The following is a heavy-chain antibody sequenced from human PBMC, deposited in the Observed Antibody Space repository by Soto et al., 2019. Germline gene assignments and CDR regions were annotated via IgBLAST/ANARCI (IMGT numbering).Heavy chain of an antibody. Sequence: SETLSLTCTVSGGSISSYYWSWIRQPPGKGLEWIGYIYYSGSTNYNPSLKSRVTISVDTSKNQFSLKLSSVTAADTAVYYCARVPPKQAAGTIAYGDYYYYYMDVWGKGTTVTVSS. V-gene: IGHV4-59*01. D-gene: IGHD6-13*01. CDR1: GGSISSYY. J-gene: IGHJ6*03. CDR3: ARVPPKQAAGTIAYGDYYYYYMDV. CDR2: IYYSGST.